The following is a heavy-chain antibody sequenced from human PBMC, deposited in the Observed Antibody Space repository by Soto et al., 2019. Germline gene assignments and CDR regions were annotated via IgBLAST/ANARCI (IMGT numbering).Heavy chain of an antibody. CDR3: VRDGTKTLRDWFDP. CDR2: IYATGTT. Sequence: QVQLQESGPGLVKPSETLSLTCTVSGASISGFYWSWIRKSAGKGLEWIGRIYATGTTDYNPSLTRRVIMSVDTSKKQFSLKLTSVTAADTAVYYCVRDGTKTLRDWFDPWGQGISVTVSS. J-gene: IGHJ5*02. V-gene: IGHV4-4*07. D-gene: IGHD1-1*01. CDR1: GASISGFY.